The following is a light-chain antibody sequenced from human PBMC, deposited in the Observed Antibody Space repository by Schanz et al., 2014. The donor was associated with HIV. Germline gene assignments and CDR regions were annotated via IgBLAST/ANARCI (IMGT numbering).Light chain of an antibody. V-gene: IGKV3-15*01. CDR3: QQYSDWPPMYT. J-gene: IGKJ2*01. CDR2: DAS. Sequence: EIVMTQSPATLSVSPGERATLSCRASQSVGSNLAWYQQKPGQAPRLLIYDASTRATGIPARFSGSGSETEFTLAVSGLQSQDFAVYYCQQYSDWPPMYTFGQGTKLEIK. CDR1: QSVGSN.